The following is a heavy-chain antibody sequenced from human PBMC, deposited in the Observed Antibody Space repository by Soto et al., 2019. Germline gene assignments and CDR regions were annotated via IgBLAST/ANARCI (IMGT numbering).Heavy chain of an antibody. CDR2: ISSSGSII. CDR3: ARDLGYYESDGYFDY. D-gene: IGHD3-22*01. CDR1: GFTFSDNY. J-gene: IGHJ4*02. V-gene: IGHV3-11*01. Sequence: GGSLRLSCAASGFTFSDNYMSWIRQAPGKGLEWVSYISSSGSIIYYADAVKGRFTVSRDNAKNSLYLQMNSLRAEDTAVYYCARDLGYYESDGYFDYWGQGALVTVSS.